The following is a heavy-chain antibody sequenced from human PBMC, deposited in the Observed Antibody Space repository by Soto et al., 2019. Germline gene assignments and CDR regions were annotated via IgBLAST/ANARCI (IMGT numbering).Heavy chain of an antibody. Sequence: EVQLLESGGGLVQPGGSLRLSCAASGFTFSSYAMSWVRQAPGKGLEWVSAISGSGGSTYYADSVKGRFTISRDNSKNTLYLQMNSLRAEDTAVYYCAKDLCPYGYYCSHWYFDLWGRGTLVTVSS. V-gene: IGHV3-23*01. D-gene: IGHD4-17*01. CDR3: AKDLCPYGYYCSHWYFDL. CDR1: GFTFSSYA. CDR2: ISGSGGST. J-gene: IGHJ2*01.